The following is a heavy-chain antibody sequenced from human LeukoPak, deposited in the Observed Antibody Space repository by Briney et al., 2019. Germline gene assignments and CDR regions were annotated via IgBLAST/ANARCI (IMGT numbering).Heavy chain of an antibody. CDR1: GFTFSSYW. V-gene: IGHV3-74*01. J-gene: IGHJ3*02. CDR3: ARGRIGTTVVTYDAFDI. Sequence: KAGGSLRLSCAASGFTFSSYWMHWVRQAPGKGLVWVSRINNDGSSTSYADSVKGRFTISRDNAKNTLYLQMNSLRAEDTAVYYCARGRIGTTVVTYDAFDIWGQGTMVTVSS. D-gene: IGHD4-23*01. CDR2: INNDGSST.